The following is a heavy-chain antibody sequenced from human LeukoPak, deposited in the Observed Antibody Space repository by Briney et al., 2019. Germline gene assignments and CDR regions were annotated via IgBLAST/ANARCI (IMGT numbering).Heavy chain of an antibody. CDR2: VYYSGST. V-gene: IGHV4-61*01. D-gene: IGHD6-19*01. CDR3: ARASWSSGWYMGRGQNAFDI. J-gene: IGHJ3*02. CDR1: GGSVSSGTYY. Sequence: PSETLSLTCTVSGGSVSSGTYYWAWIRQPPGKGLEWIGFVYYSGSTNYNPSLKSRLTISVDTSRNQFSLKLSSVTAADTAVYYCARASWSSGWYMGRGQNAFDIWGQGTMVTVSS.